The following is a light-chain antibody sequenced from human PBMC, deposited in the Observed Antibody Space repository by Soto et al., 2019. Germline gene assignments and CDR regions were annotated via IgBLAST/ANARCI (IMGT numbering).Light chain of an antibody. Sequence: EIVLTQSPGTLSLSPGERATLSCRASQSVSSSYLAWYQHKPGQAPRLLIYGASSRATGIPDRFSGSGPGTDLTLTISRLEPEDFAVYYCQQYGSSPPYTFGQGTKLEIK. J-gene: IGKJ2*01. CDR1: QSVSSSY. V-gene: IGKV3-20*01. CDR3: QQYGSSPPYT. CDR2: GAS.